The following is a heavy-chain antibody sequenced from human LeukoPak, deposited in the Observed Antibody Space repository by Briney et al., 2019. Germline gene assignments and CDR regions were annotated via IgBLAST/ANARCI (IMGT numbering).Heavy chain of an antibody. CDR2: VYFSGSA. J-gene: IGHJ4*02. CDR1: GGSISSYQ. CDR3: ARVGVDYSGNIIKYFFDY. D-gene: IGHD4-23*01. Sequence: SETLSLTCTVSGGSISSYQWSGIRQPPGKGLEGIGNVYFSGSANYNPSLKSRGIISVDTSNNQFSLKLSPVTAADTAVYYCARVGVDYSGNIIKYFFDYWGQGTLVTVSS. V-gene: IGHV4-59*01.